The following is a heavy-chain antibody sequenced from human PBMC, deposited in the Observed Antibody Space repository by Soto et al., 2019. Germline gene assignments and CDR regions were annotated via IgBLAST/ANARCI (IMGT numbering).Heavy chain of an antibody. CDR1: GFTFSDYS. V-gene: IGHV3-21*01. Sequence: GGLRLSFSASGFTFSDYSINWVRPAPGKGVGGVSSISSTSKNMNYADSVKGRFTISRDNAKNSLYLQMNSLRAEDTAVYFCARDKGEGESNYVYHNPWGRGALVTVSS. CDR2: ISSTSKNM. CDR3: ARDKGEGESNYVYHNP. D-gene: IGHD3-16*01. J-gene: IGHJ5*02.